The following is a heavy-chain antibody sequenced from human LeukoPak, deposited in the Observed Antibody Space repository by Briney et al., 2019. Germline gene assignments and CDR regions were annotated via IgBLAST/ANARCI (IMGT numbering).Heavy chain of an antibody. Sequence: SGGSLRLSCAASGFTFSSYSMNWVRQAPGTGLEWVSSISSSSSYIYYADSVKGRFTISRDNAKNSLYLQMNSLRAEDTAVYYCARDYKQQLDTFYYGMDVWGQGTTVTVSS. CDR3: ARDYKQQLDTFYYGMDV. D-gene: IGHD6-13*01. J-gene: IGHJ6*02. CDR2: ISSSSSYI. CDR1: GFTFSSYS. V-gene: IGHV3-21*01.